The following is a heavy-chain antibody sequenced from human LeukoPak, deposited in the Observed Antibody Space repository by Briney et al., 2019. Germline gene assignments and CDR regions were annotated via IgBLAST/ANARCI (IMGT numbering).Heavy chain of an antibody. CDR1: GFTFDDYA. CDR2: ISWNSGSI. Sequence: GGSLRLSCAASGFTFDDYAMHWVRQAPGKGLEWVSGISWNSGSIGYADSVKGRFTISRDNDKNSLYLQMNSLRAEDMALYYCAEDQSPTTVTPFDYWGQGTLVTVSS. D-gene: IGHD4-17*01. V-gene: IGHV3-9*03. J-gene: IGHJ4*02. CDR3: AEDQSPTTVTPFDY.